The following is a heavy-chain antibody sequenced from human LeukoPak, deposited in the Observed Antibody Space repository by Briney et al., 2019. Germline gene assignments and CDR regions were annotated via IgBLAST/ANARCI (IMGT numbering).Heavy chain of an antibody. V-gene: IGHV1-2*02. CDR3: ARAAGIYYYYYMDV. D-gene: IGHD6-13*01. CDR1: GYTFTSYG. CDR2: INPNSGGT. Sequence: ASVKVSCKASGYTFTSYGISWVRQAPGQGLEWMGWINPNSGGTNYAQKFQGRVTMTRDTSISTAYMELSSLRSEDTAVYYCARAAGIYYYYYMDVWGKGTTVTVSS. J-gene: IGHJ6*03.